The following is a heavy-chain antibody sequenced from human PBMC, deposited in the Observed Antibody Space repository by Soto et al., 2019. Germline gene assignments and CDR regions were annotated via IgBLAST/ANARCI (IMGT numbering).Heavy chain of an antibody. J-gene: IGHJ6*02. CDR2: ISPYNGRT. V-gene: IGHV1-18*01. D-gene: IGHD5-18*01. Sequence: GASVKVSCKASGYSLTSYGIGWVRQVPGQGPEWMGWISPYNGRTNYAQSVKGRVVMATDISTNTVYLELRSLRSDHSAIYYCGRCRTDSYAMDVWGQGTTVTVSS. CDR1: GYSLTSYG. CDR3: GRCRTDSYAMDV.